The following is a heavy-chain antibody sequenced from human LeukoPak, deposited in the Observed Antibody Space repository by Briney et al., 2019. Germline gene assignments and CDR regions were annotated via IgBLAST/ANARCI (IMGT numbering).Heavy chain of an antibody. CDR2: INPSGGST. Sequence: ASVKVSCKASGYTFSSYYIHWVRQAPGQGLEWMGIINPSGGSTNYAPKFQVRVTMTRDTSTSTVFMELSSLRSGDTAVYFCARGPPGRVYDTSKRALFDPWGQGTLVTVSS. CDR1: GYTFSSYY. CDR3: ARGPPGRVYDTSKRALFDP. V-gene: IGHV1-46*01. D-gene: IGHD3-22*01. J-gene: IGHJ5*02.